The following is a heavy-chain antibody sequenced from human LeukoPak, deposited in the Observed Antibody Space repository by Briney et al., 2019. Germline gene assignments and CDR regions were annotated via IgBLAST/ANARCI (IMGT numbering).Heavy chain of an antibody. Sequence: ASVKVSCKASGGTFSSYAISWVRQAPGQGLEWVGGIIPIFGTANYAQKFQGRVTITADESTSTAYMELSSLRSEDTAVYYCARGTTVTHYLDYWGQGTLVTVSS. J-gene: IGHJ4*02. CDR1: GGTFSSYA. V-gene: IGHV1-69*13. CDR3: ARGTTVTHYLDY. D-gene: IGHD4-17*01. CDR2: IIPIFGTA.